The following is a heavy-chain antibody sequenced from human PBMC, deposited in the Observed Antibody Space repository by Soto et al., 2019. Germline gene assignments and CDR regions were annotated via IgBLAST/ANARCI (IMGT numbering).Heavy chain of an antibody. CDR2: ITYDGSDK. CDR3: ARDGGGFNTLYYFDS. CDR1: AFTFGTYN. Sequence: PGGSLRLSCAASAFTFGTYNMHWVRQAPGKGLEWLSVITYDGSDKYYADSVKGRFTISRDNSKDTLYLQINSLRTEDTAVYYCARDGGGFNTLYYFDSWGQGTLVTVSS. V-gene: IGHV3-30-3*01. D-gene: IGHD3-10*01. J-gene: IGHJ4*02.